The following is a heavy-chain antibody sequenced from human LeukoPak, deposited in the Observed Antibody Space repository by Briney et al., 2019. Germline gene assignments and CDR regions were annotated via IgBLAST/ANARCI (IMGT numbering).Heavy chain of an antibody. CDR3: AKSTGWEIYYAYNGMDV. CDR2: ISYDGSKK. V-gene: IGHV3-30*18. CDR1: GFTFNSFG. J-gene: IGHJ6*02. D-gene: IGHD1-26*01. Sequence: SGGSLRLSCEASGFTFNSFGIHWVRQAPGRGLEWVTLISYDGSKKYYADSVRGRFTISRDNSKNTVYVQMSYLRAEDTAVYYCAKSTGWEIYYAYNGMDVWGQGTAVIVSS.